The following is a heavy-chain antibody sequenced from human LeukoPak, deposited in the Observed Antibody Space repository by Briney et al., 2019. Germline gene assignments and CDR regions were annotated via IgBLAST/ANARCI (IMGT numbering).Heavy chain of an antibody. CDR1: GYTFTSHG. V-gene: IGHV1-18*01. Sequence: GASVKVSCKASGYTFTSHGISWVRQAPGQGLEWMGWISAYNGNTNYAQKLQGRVTMTTDTSTSTAYMELRSLRSDDTAVYYCARSNYYYDSSGYYYFDYWGQGTLVTVSS. J-gene: IGHJ4*02. CDR2: ISAYNGNT. CDR3: ARSNYYYDSSGYYYFDY. D-gene: IGHD3-22*01.